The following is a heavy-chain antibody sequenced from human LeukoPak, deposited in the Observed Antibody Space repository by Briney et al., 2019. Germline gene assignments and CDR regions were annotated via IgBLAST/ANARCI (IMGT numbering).Heavy chain of an antibody. D-gene: IGHD3-22*01. CDR2: ISYDGSNK. J-gene: IGHJ4*02. V-gene: IGHV3-30*18. CDR1: GFTFSSYD. CDR3: AKDPAYYYDSSGLFDY. Sequence: GGSLRHSCAASGFTFSSYDMHWVRQAPGKGLEWVAVISYDGSNKYYADSVKGRFTISRDNSNNTLYLQMNSLRAEDTAVYYCAKDPAYYYDSSGLFDYWGQGTLVTVSS.